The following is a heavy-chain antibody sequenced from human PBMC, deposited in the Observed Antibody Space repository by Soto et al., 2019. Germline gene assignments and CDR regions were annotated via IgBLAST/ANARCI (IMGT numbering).Heavy chain of an antibody. V-gene: IGHV1-18*01. Sequence: QVQLVQSGAEVKKPGASVKVSCKASGYTFTSYGISWVRQAPGQGLEWMGWISAYNGNTNYAQKLQGRVTMTTDTSTSTAYMELRSLRSDDTDVYYCARGNYDILTGYYTRPGYYYYIDVWGKGTTVTVSS. D-gene: IGHD3-9*01. CDR3: ARGNYDILTGYYTRPGYYYYIDV. CDR1: GYTFTSYG. J-gene: IGHJ6*03. CDR2: ISAYNGNT.